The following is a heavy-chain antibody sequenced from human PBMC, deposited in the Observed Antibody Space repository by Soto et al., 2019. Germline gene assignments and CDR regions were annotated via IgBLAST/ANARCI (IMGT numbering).Heavy chain of an antibody. CDR1: GFTFSSYG. Sequence: QVQLVESGGGVVQPGRSLRLSCAASGFTFSSYGMHWVRQAPGKGLEWVAVRWYDGSNKYYADSVKGRFTISRDNSKNTLYLQMNSLRAEDTVVYYCARDRGGRRGTTWFDSLGQGTLVTVSS. V-gene: IGHV3-33*01. J-gene: IGHJ5*01. CDR3: ARDRGGRRGTTWFDS. CDR2: RWYDGSNK. D-gene: IGHD3-10*01.